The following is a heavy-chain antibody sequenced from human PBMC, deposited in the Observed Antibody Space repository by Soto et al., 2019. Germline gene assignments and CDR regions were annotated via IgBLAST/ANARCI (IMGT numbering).Heavy chain of an antibody. CDR3: ASHTWGLITAAANDY. J-gene: IGHJ4*02. V-gene: IGHV3-23*01. D-gene: IGHD6-13*01. Sequence: PGGSLRLSCAASGFTFSSYAMSWVRQAPGKGLEWVSAISGSGGSTYYADSVKGRFTISRDNSKNTLYLQMNSLRAEDTAVYYCASHTWGLITAAANDYWGQGTLVTVSS. CDR2: ISGSGGST. CDR1: GFTFSSYA.